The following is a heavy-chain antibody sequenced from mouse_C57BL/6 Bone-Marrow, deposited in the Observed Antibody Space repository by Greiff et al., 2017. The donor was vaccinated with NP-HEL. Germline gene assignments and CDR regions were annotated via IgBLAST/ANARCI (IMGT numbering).Heavy chain of an antibody. V-gene: IGHV2-9-1*01. CDR3: ARPLYDYDDLYYYAMDY. D-gene: IGHD2-4*01. J-gene: IGHJ4*01. CDR1: GFSLTSYA. CDR2: IWTGGGT. Sequence: VQLVESGPGLVAPSQRLSITCTVSGFSLTSYAISWVRQPPGKGLEWLGVIWTGGGTNYNSALKSRLSISKDNSKSQVFLKMNSLQTDDTARYYCARPLYDYDDLYYYAMDYWGQGTSVTVSS.